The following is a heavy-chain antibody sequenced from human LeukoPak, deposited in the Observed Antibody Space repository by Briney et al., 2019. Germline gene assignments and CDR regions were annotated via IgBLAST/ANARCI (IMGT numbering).Heavy chain of an antibody. CDR2: ISSSGSTI. V-gene: IGHV3-48*03. CDR1: GFTFSSYE. Sequence: GGSLRLSCAASGFTFSSYEMNWVRQAPGKGLEWVSYISSSGSTIYYADSVKGRFTISRDNAKNSLYLQMNSLRAEDTAVYYCARDGSLRFLEWPRGSLWGQGTLVTVSS. J-gene: IGHJ4*02. D-gene: IGHD3-3*01. CDR3: ARDGSLRFLEWPRGSL.